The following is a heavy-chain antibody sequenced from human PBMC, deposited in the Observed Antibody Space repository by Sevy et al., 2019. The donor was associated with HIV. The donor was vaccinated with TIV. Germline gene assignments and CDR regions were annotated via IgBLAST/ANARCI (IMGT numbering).Heavy chain of an antibody. Sequence: ASVKVSCKASGYTFTSYAIHWMRQAPGQRLEWMGWINPGNGNTKYSQKFQGRVTITRDTSASTTYMELSSLRSEDTAVYYCARSVIPTAIFDYWGRGTLITVSS. V-gene: IGHV1-3*01. D-gene: IGHD2-2*01. CDR1: GYTFTSYA. J-gene: IGHJ4*02. CDR3: ARSVIPTAIFDY. CDR2: INPGNGNT.